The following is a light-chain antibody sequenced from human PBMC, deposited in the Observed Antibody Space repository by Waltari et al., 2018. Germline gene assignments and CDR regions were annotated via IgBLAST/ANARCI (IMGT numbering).Light chain of an antibody. CDR1: QSLLHRDGNAY. J-gene: IGKJ1*01. V-gene: IGKV2-30*02. CDR2: QVS. CDR3: MQGTHWPRT. Sequence: DVVMTQSPLSLPVTLAQPASISCFSSQSLLHRDGNAYLNWFHQRPGQSPRRLIYQVSTRDSGVPDRFSGSGSGTDFTLKISRVEAEDVGVYYCMQGTHWPRTFGQGTKVEIK.